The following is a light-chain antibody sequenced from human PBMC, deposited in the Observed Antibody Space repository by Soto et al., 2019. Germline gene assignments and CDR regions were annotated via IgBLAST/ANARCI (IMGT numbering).Light chain of an antibody. J-gene: IGLJ1*01. Sequence: QSALTQPASVSGSPGQSITISCTGTSSDVGGYNYVSWYQQHPGKAPKLMIYDVSNRPSGVSNRFSGSKSANTASLTISGLQAEDEADYYCSSYTTISTYVFGTGTKVTVL. CDR1: SSDVGGYNY. V-gene: IGLV2-14*03. CDR3: SSYTTISTYV. CDR2: DVS.